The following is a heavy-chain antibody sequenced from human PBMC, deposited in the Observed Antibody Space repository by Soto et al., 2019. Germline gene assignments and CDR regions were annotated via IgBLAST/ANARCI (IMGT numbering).Heavy chain of an antibody. CDR1: GSSFRDYY. V-gene: IGHV3-11*03. J-gene: IGHJ4*02. CDR3: TGGQDNLAVNFDY. Sequence: SGSSFRDYYMSWIRQSPGKGLEWLSYITSSSSYTHYADSVKGRFTISRDNAKNSLYLQMNSLRAEDTAVYYCTGGQDNLAVNFDYWGQGTPVTVSS. CDR2: ITSSSSYT. D-gene: IGHD1-1*01.